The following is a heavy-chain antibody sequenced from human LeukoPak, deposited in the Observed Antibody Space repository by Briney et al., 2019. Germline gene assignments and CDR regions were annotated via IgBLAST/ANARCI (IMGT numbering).Heavy chain of an antibody. CDR3: AADIVVVPAAMGWFDP. J-gene: IGHJ5*02. CDR1: GFTFSSYA. CDR2: ISGSGGST. Sequence: GGSLRLSCAASGFTFSSYAVSWVRQAPGKGLEWVSAISGSGGSTYYADSVKGRFTISRDNSKNTLYLQMNSLRAEDTAVYYCAADIVVVPAAMGWFDPWGQGTLVTVSS. V-gene: IGHV3-23*01. D-gene: IGHD2-2*01.